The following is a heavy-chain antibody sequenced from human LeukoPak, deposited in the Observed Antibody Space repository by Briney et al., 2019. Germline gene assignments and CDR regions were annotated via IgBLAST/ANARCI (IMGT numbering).Heavy chain of an antibody. V-gene: IGHV4-34*01. CDR3: AREDYDYVWGSYRGTTFDY. CDR1: GGSFSGYY. J-gene: IGHJ4*02. D-gene: IGHD3-16*02. Sequence: PSETLSLTCAVYGGSFSGYYWSWIRQPPGKGLEWIGEINHSGSTNYNPSLKSRVTISVDTSKNQFSLKLSSVTAADTAVYYCAREDYDYVWGSYRGTTFDYWGQGTLVTVSS. CDR2: INHSGST.